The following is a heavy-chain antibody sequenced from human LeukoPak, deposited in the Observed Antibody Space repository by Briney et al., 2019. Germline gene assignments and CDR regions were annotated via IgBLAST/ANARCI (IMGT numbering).Heavy chain of an antibody. CDR1: GFTFSSYA. D-gene: IGHD2-15*01. J-gene: IGHJ4*02. V-gene: IGHV3-23*01. CDR2: ISGSGGST. Sequence: GGSLRLSCEASGFTFSSYAMSWVRQAPGKGLEWVSAISGSGGSTYYTDSVKGRFTISRDNSKSTLYLQMNSLRAEDTAVYYCAKSVVVAAMVVYWGQGTLVTVSS. CDR3: AKSVVVAAMVVY.